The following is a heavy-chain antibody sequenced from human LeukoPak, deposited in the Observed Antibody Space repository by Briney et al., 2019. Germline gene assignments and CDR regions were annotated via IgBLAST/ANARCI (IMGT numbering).Heavy chain of an antibody. D-gene: IGHD4-17*01. CDR1: GFTFSSYA. CDR3: AKETLHTVTPGGVAFDI. CDR2: ISGSGGST. V-gene: IGHV3-23*01. J-gene: IGHJ3*02. Sequence: PGGSLRLSCAASGFTFSSYAMSWVRQAPGKGLEWVSAISGSGGSTYYADSVKGRFTISRDNSKNTLYLQMNSLRAEDTAVYYCAKETLHTVTPGGVAFDIWGQGTMVTVSS.